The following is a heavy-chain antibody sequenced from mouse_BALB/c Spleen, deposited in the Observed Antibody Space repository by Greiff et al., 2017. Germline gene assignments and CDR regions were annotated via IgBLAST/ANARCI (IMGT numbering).Heavy chain of an antibody. CDR1: GFSLTSYG. V-gene: IGHV2-2*02. Sequence: VQLQQSGPGLVQPSQSLSITCTVSGFSLTSYGVHWVRQSPGKGLEWLGVIWSGGSTDYNAAFISRLSISKDNSKSQVFFKMNSLQANDTAIYYCDRNEDYYGSSYRLYAMDYWGQGTAVTVSS. CDR2: IWSGGST. J-gene: IGHJ4*01. D-gene: IGHD1-1*01. CDR3: DRNEDYYGSSYRLYAMDY.